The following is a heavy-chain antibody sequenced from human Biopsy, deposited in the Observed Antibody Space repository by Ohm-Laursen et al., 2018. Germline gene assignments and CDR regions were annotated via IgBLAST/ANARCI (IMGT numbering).Heavy chain of an antibody. J-gene: IGHJ1*01. V-gene: IGHV1-69*06. CDR1: GGTFSNYG. CDR2: NIPILGTG. CDR3: ATKLTGYFHH. D-gene: IGHD3-9*01. Sequence: SVNVSCKAPGGTFSNYGVNWVRQAPGHGLEWLGGNIPILGTGNYAQKFQDRVTVAADTSTSTATMELRSLRSDDPAVYYCATKLTGYFHHWGQGTLVSVSS.